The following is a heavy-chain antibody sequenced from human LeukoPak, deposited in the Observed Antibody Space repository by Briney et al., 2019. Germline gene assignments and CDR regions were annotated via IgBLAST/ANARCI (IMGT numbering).Heavy chain of an antibody. D-gene: IGHD3-22*01. CDR3: ATFSLYYDSSGYYEHTMDV. Sequence: ASVKVSCKASGYTFTGYYMHWVRQAPGQVLEWMGWINPNSGCTNYAQKFQGRVTMTRDTSISTAYMELSRLRSDDTAVYYCATFSLYYDSSGYYEHTMDVWGKGTTVTVSS. CDR1: GYTFTGYY. J-gene: IGHJ6*04. CDR2: INPNSGCT. V-gene: IGHV1-2*02.